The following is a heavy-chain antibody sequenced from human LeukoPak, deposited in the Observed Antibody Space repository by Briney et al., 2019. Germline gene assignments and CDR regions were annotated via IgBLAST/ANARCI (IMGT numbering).Heavy chain of an antibody. J-gene: IGHJ4*02. V-gene: IGHV1-46*01. CDR3: ARDLSRGGPIDY. Sequence: GASVKVSCKASGYTFTSYYMHWVRQAPGQGLEWMGIINPSGGSTSYAQKFQGRVTMTRDMSTSTVYMELSSLRSEDTAVYYCARDLSRGGPIDYWGQGTLVTVSS. D-gene: IGHD3-10*01. CDR2: INPSGGST. CDR1: GYTFTSYY.